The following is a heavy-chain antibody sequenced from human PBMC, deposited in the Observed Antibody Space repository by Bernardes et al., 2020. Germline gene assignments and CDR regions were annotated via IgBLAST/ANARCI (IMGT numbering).Heavy chain of an antibody. V-gene: IGHV3-33*01. CDR1: GFTFSSYG. CDR2: IWYDGSNK. Sequence: AGSLRLSCAASGFTFSSYGMHWVRQAPGKGLEWVAVIWYDGSNKYYADSVKGRFTISRDNSKNTLYLQMNSLRAEDTAVYYCSSQSGCSGGSCHRWGDLEYWGQGTLVTVSS. D-gene: IGHD2-15*01. CDR3: SSQSGCSGGSCHRWGDLEY. J-gene: IGHJ4*02.